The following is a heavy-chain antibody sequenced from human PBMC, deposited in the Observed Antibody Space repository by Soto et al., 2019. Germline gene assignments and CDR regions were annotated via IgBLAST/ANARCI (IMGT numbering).Heavy chain of an antibody. D-gene: IGHD2-15*01. V-gene: IGHV3-15*01. CDR2: IKSKTDGGTT. CDR1: GFTFSNAW. J-gene: IGHJ4*02. Sequence: EVQLVESGGGLVKPGGSLRLSCAASGFTFSNAWMSWVRQAPGKGLEWVGRIKSKTDGGTTDYAAPVKGRFTISRDDSKNTLYLQMNSLKTEDTAVYYCTTFLLPFVVVVAATYGWGQGTLVTVSS. CDR3: TTFLLPFVVVVAATYG.